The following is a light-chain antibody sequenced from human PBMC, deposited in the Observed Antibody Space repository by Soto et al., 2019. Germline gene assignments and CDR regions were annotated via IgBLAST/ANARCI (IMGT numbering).Light chain of an antibody. V-gene: IGKV1-5*03. CDR3: QQYNLLPWT. CDR2: KAS. CDR1: QSISSW. Sequence: DIQMTQSPSTLPASVGDRVTITCRASQSISSWLAWYQQKPGKAPKLLMYKASTLESGVPSRFSGSGSGTDFTPTISSLQPDDFATYICQQYNLLPWTFGQGTKVEIK. J-gene: IGKJ1*01.